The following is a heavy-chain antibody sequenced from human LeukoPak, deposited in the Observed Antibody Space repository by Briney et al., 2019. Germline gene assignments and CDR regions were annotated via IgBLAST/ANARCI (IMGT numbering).Heavy chain of an antibody. CDR2: IWYDGSNK. Sequence: PLRSLRLSCAASGLTFSSYGMHWGRQAPGKRLGWVAVIWYDGSNKYYADSVKGRFTISRDDSKNTLYLQMNSLRAEDTAVYYCARGRHEGIAAFFDYWGQGTLVTVSS. CDR3: ARGRHEGIAAFFDY. D-gene: IGHD6-13*01. CDR1: GLTFSSYG. J-gene: IGHJ4*02. V-gene: IGHV3-33*01.